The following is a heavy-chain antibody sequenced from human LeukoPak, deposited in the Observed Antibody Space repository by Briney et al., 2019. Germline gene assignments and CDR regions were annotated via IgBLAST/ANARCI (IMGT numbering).Heavy chain of an antibody. J-gene: IGHJ3*02. CDR1: GFTFSSYS. CDR2: ISSSSSYI. CDR3: AREEEDYVWGSYRRGAFDI. V-gene: IGHV3-21*01. D-gene: IGHD3-16*02. Sequence: PGGSLRLSCAASGFTFSSYSMNWVRQAPGKGLEWVSSISSSSSYIYYADSVKGRFTISRDNAKNSLYLQVNSLRAEDTAVYYCAREEEDYVWGSYRRGAFDIWGQGTMVTVSS.